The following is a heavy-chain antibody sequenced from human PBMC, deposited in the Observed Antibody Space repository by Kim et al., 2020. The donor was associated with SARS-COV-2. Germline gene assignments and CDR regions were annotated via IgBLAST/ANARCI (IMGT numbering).Heavy chain of an antibody. CDR1: GFAFDDYP. CDR3: AKSAGSGSHYRPSHIDS. V-gene: IGHV3-43*01. Sequence: GGSLRLFCAASGFAFDDYPMHWVRQAPGKGLEWISLISWDAGYTYSAESLRGRFTISRDNSESSLYLQLNSLRSEDTAVYYCAKSAGSGSHYRPSHIDSWGQGTLVTVSS. D-gene: IGHD3-10*01. J-gene: IGHJ4*02. CDR2: ISWDAGYT.